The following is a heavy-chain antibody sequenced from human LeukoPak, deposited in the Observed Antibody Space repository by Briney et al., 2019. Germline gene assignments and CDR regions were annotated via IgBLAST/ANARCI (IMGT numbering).Heavy chain of an antibody. D-gene: IGHD2-2*01. J-gene: IGHJ4*02. V-gene: IGHV4-61*02. CDR2: IYTSGST. CDR3: ARGPYCSSTSCPWSFDY. Sequence: PSQTLSLTCTVSGGSVSSGGYYWSWSRQPAGKGLEWIGRIYTSGSTNYNPSLKSRVTMSVDTSKNQFSLKLSSVTAADTAVYYCARGPYCSSTSCPWSFDYWGQGTLVTVSS. CDR1: GGSVSSGGYY.